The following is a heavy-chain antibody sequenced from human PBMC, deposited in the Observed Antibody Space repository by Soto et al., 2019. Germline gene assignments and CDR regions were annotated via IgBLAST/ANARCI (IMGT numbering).Heavy chain of an antibody. CDR1: GFTFSSYA. CDR3: AKDRDIVVVVAAPRGYDY. V-gene: IGHV3-23*01. Sequence: EVQLLESGGGLVQPGGSLRLSCAASGFTFSSYAMSWVRQAPGKGLEWVSAISGSGGSTYYADSVKGRFTISRDNSKNTMYLEMNRLRAEDTAVYHWAKDRDIVVVVAAPRGYDYWGQGTLVTVSS. CDR2: ISGSGGST. J-gene: IGHJ4*02. D-gene: IGHD2-15*01.